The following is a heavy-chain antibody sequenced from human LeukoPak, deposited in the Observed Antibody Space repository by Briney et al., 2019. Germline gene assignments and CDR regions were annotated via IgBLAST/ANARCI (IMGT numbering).Heavy chain of an antibody. CDR3: ARESGSYEAYFDY. D-gene: IGHD1-26*01. Sequence: SVKVSCKASGGTFSSYAISWVRQAPGQGLEWMGRIFPIFATANYAQKFQGRVTITADESTSTAYMELSSLRSEDTAVYYCARESGSYEAYFDYRGQGTLVTVSS. J-gene: IGHJ4*02. CDR2: IFPIFATA. CDR1: GGTFSSYA. V-gene: IGHV1-69*13.